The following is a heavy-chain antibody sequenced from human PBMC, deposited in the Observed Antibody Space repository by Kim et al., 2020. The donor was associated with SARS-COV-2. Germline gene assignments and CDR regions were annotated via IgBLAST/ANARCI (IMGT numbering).Heavy chain of an antibody. J-gene: IGHJ5*02. Sequence: YSPPLESRVPISVDTSRNQFSLKLSSVTAADTAVFYCVRHFSGFWTGFDHWGQGTLVTVSS. D-gene: IGHD3-3*01. V-gene: IGHV4-39*01. CDR3: VRHFSGFWTGFDH.